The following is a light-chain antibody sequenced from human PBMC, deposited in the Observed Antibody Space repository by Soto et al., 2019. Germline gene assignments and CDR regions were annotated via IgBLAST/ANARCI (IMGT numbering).Light chain of an antibody. J-gene: IGKJ2*01. CDR2: KAS. V-gene: IGKV1-5*03. CDR3: QQYNSYSPYT. CDR1: QSLSSW. Sequence: DLQMTQSPSTLSASVGDRVTITCRASQSLSSWLVWYQQKPGKAPELLIYKASSLESGVRSRFSGSESGTEFTLTITSLQPDDFATYYCQQYNSYSPYTFGQGTKLEIK.